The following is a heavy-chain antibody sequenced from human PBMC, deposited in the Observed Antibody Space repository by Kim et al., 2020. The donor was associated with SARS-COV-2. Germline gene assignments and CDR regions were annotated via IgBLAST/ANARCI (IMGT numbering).Heavy chain of an antibody. CDR1: GFTFSSYG. V-gene: IGHV3-33*05. CDR2: ISYDGSNK. J-gene: IGHJ4*02. D-gene: IGHD3-10*01. CDR3: ARDLGDYYGSGSYYIDY. Sequence: GGSLRLSCAASGFTFSSYGMHWVRQAPGKGLEWVAVISYDGSNKYYADSVKGRFTISRDNSKNTLYLQMNSLRAEYTAVYYCARDLGDYYGSGSYYIDYWGQGTLVTVSS.